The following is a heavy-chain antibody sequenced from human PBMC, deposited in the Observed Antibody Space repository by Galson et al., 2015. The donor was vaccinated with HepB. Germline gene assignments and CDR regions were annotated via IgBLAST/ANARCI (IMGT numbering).Heavy chain of an antibody. CDR1: GFTFNIAW. J-gene: IGHJ4*02. D-gene: IGHD1-1*01. V-gene: IGHV3-15*01. CDR2: IKSKSSGGAA. Sequence: SLRLSCAASGFTFNIAWMSWVRQAPGKGLEWIGRIKSKSSGGAADYAAPVKGRFTTSRDDSENTLYLQLNSLKTEDTAVYYCTTDRYPHDYWGQGTLVTVSS. CDR3: TTDRYPHDY.